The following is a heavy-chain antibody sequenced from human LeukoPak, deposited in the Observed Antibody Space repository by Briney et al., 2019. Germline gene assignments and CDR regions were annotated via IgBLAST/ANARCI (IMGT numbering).Heavy chain of an antibody. D-gene: IGHD3-22*01. CDR2: TYYSGST. CDR3: ARFSRNYYDSSGYPNWFDP. CDR1: GGSISSYY. V-gene: IGHV4-59*08. J-gene: IGHJ5*02. Sequence: SETLSLTCTVSGGSISSYYWSWIRQPPGKGLEWIGYTYYSGSTNYNPSLKSRVTISVDTSKNQFSLKLSSVTAADTAVYYCARFSRNYYDSSGYPNWFDPWGQGTLVTVSS.